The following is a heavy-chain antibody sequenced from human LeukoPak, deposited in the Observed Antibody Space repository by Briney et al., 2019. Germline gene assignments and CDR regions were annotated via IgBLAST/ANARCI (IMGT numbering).Heavy chain of an antibody. CDR3: ARGRGPYGWFDP. J-gene: IGHJ5*02. V-gene: IGHV3-74*01. Sequence: GGSLRLSCAASGFSSSDYWMHWVRHAPGKGLVWVSRMNSDGTTTNYADSVKGRFTISRDNAKNTLYLQMDSLRAEDTAVYYCARGRGPYGWFDPWGQGTLVTVSS. CDR1: GFSSSDYW. D-gene: IGHD3-10*01. CDR2: MNSDGTTT.